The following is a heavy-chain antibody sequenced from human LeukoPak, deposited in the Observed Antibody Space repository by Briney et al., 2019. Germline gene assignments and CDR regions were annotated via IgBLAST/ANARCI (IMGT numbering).Heavy chain of an antibody. V-gene: IGHV4-34*01. CDR3: ARGRSLRPVPAAYFLWFDP. CDR2: INHSGST. D-gene: IGHD2-2*01. CDR1: GGSFSGYY. Sequence: PSETLPLTCAVYGGSFSGYYWSWIRQPPGKGLEWIGEINHSGSTNYNPSLKSRVTISVDTSKNQFSLKLSSVTAADTAVYYCARGRSLRPVPAAYFLWFDPWGQGTLVTVSS. J-gene: IGHJ5*02.